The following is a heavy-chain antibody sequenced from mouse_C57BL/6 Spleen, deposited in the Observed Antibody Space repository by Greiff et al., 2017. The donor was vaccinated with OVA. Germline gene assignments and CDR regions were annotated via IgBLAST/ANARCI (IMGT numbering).Heavy chain of an antibody. CDR3: ASYGNYDV. CDR1: GYTFTDYY. D-gene: IGHD2-1*01. CDR2: INPNNGGT. V-gene: IGHV1-26*01. J-gene: IGHJ1*03. Sequence: EVQLQQSGPELVKPGASVKISCKASGYTFTDYYMNWVKQSHGKSLEWIGDINPNNGGTSYNQKFKGKATLTVDKSSSTAYMELRSLTSEDSAVYYCASYGNYDVWGTGTTVTVSS.